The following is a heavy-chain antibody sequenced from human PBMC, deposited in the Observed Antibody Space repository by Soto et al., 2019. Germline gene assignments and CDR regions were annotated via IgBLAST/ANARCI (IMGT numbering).Heavy chain of an antibody. CDR2: IYGGGIT. CDR3: AISQAMATPGTVDY. D-gene: IGHD5-12*01. J-gene: IGHJ4*02. V-gene: IGHV3-53*01. Sequence: PXEFLRVSCAASCFRVSAKDMTGVGQSPGKGLEWVSVIYGGGITDYADSVNGRFTISRDNSLNTLFLQMNSLRAEDTAVYYCAISQAMATPGTVDYWGQRTLVTVPS. CDR1: CFRVSAKD.